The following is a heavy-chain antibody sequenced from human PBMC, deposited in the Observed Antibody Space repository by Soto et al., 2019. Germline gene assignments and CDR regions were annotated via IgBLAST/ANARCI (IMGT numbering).Heavy chain of an antibody. D-gene: IGHD6-13*01. CDR3: VISLAAAGNRDY. J-gene: IGHJ4*02. CDR1: GFTFSSYA. Sequence: VGSLRLSCAASGFTFSSYAMSWVRQAPGKGLEWASAISGSGGSTYYADSVKGRFTISRDNSKNTLYLQMNSLRAEDTAVYYCVISLAAAGNRDYWGQGTLVTVSS. V-gene: IGHV3-23*01. CDR2: ISGSGGST.